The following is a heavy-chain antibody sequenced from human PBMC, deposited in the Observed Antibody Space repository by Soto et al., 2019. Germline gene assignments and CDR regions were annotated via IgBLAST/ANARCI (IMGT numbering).Heavy chain of an antibody. CDR1: GFTVSTNY. CDR2: IYSGGNT. V-gene: IGHV3-53*02. CDR3: GRGSCDSDGILRVDY. Sequence: EVQLVETGGGLIQPGESLRLSCAASGFTVSTNYMSWVRQAPGKGLEWVSVIYSGGNTYYADSVQGRFSMSRDKSMNTLFLQMNGLRGEDTAVYYCGRGSCDSDGILRVDYWGQGTLVTVSS. D-gene: IGHD3-9*01. J-gene: IGHJ4*02.